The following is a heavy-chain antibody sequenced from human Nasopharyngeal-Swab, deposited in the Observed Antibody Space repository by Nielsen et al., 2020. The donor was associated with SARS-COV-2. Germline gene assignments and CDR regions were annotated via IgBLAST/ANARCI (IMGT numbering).Heavy chain of an antibody. CDR3: ARESRMATGGTDY. CDR1: GYTFSGYY. J-gene: IGHJ4*02. Sequence: ASVKVSCKASGYTFSGYYMHRVRQAPGQGLEWMGRINPNSGGTNYAQQFQGRVTMTRDTSISTVYMELSSLGYDDTAMYYCARESRMATGGTDYWGQGTLVTVSS. D-gene: IGHD6-13*01. CDR2: INPNSGGT. V-gene: IGHV1-2*06.